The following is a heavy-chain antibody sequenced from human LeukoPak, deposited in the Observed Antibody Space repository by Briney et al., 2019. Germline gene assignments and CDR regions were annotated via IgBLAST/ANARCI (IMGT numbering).Heavy chain of an antibody. J-gene: IGHJ4*02. CDR3: ARGDLTYYYGSGSYYPDY. CDR1: GFTFSSYA. Sequence: PGGSLRLSCAASGFTFSSYAMHWVRQAPGKGLEWVAVISYDGSNKYYADSVKGRFTISRDNSKNTLYLQMNSLRAEDTAVYYCARGDLTYYYGSGSYYPDYWGQGTLVTVSS. D-gene: IGHD3-10*01. CDR2: ISYDGSNK. V-gene: IGHV3-30-3*01.